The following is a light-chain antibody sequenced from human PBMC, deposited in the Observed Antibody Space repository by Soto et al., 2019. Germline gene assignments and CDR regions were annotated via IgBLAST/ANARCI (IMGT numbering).Light chain of an antibody. V-gene: IGLV2-8*01. Sequence: QSVLTQPPSASGSPGQSVTISCTGTSSDVGAYNYVSWYQQHPGKAPKIMIYEVSKRPSGVPDRFSGSKSGITASLTVSGLQAEDEADYYCSSYAGSNNFVFGTGTKLTVL. CDR1: SSDVGAYNY. CDR2: EVS. J-gene: IGLJ1*01. CDR3: SSYAGSNNFV.